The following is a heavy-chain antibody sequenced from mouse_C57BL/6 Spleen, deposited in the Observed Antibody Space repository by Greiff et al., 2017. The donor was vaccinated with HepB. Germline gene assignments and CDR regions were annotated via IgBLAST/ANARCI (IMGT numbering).Heavy chain of an antibody. D-gene: IGHD4-1*01. CDR3: ARWANWEFDY. Sequence: QVQLQQPGTELLKPGAQWKRSAKAFATPFTGTWRPWVKQRPGQGLEWIENINPSNGGTNYNEKFKSKATLTVDKSSSTAYMQLSSLTSEDSAVYYCARWANWEFDYWGQGTTLTVSS. J-gene: IGHJ2*01. CDR1: ATPFTGTW. V-gene: IGHV1-53*01. CDR2: INPSNGGT.